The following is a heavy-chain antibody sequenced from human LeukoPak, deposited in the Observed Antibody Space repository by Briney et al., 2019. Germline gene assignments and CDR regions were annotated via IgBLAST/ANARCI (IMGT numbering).Heavy chain of an antibody. V-gene: IGHV3-48*03. CDR1: GFTFSNYE. J-gene: IGHJ6*03. D-gene: IGHD4-11*01. CDR3: AKDATAVIGTVYMDV. Sequence: GGSLRLSCAASGFTFSNYEMNWVRQPPGKGLEWISHISNFGDIIHYADSVEGRFTISRDNANNSLYLQMNSLRAEDTAVYYCAKDATAVIGTVYMDVWGKGTTVTISS. CDR2: ISNFGDII.